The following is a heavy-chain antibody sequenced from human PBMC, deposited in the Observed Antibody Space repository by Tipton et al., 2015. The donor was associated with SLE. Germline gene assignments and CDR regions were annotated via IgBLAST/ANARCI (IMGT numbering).Heavy chain of an antibody. D-gene: IGHD1-20*01. CDR2: ISGSGETI. Sequence: SLRLSCAASGFTFSYSYMSWIRQAPGKGLEWVSFISGSGETISYADSVRGRFAISRDNAQNSLYLQINSLRVEDTAVYYCARTWYNWNWFDPWGQGTLVTVSS. CDR1: GFTFSYSY. J-gene: IGHJ5*02. V-gene: IGHV3-11*04. CDR3: ARTWYNWNWFDP.